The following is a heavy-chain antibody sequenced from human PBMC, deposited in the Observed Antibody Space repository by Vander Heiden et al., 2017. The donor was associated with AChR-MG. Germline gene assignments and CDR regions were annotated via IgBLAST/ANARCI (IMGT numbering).Heavy chain of an antibody. CDR2: IHYSGST. D-gene: IGHD3-22*01. Sequence: QVQLQESGPGLVKPSETLSLTCTVSGGSISTSFWNWIRQPPGKGLEWIGYIHYSGSTNYNPSLKSRVTISLDTSKNQVSLRLTSVTAADTAVYYCASDPDSSGYYSHFDPWGQGTLVTVSS. CDR1: GGSISTSF. J-gene: IGHJ5*02. V-gene: IGHV4-59*01. CDR3: ASDPDSSGYYSHFDP.